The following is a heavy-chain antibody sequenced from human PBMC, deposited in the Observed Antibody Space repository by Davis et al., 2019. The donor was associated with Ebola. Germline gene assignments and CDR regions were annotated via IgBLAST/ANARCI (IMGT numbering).Heavy chain of an antibody. CDR2: IRSKANSYAT. D-gene: IGHD1-26*01. CDR1: GFPFSGSA. J-gene: IGHJ4*02. Sequence: ESLKTPCAAPGFPFSGSAMHWVRQASGKGLEWVGRIRSKANSYATAYAASVKGRFTISRDDSKNTAYLQMNSLKTEDTAVYYCTTVGWTWELLHGYWGQGTLVTVSS. CDR3: TTVGWTWELLHGY. V-gene: IGHV3-73*01.